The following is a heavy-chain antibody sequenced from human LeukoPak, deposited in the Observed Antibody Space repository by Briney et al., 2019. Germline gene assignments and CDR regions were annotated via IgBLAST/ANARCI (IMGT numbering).Heavy chain of an antibody. Sequence: PGGSLRLSCAASGFTFSSYAMHWVRQAPGKGLEWVAVISYDGSNKYYADSVKGRFTISRDNSKNTLYLQMNSLRAEDTAVYYCAREGASMVARAVNWFDPWGQGTLVTVSS. CDR2: ISYDGSNK. CDR3: AREGASMVARAVNWFDP. D-gene: IGHD5-12*01. J-gene: IGHJ5*02. CDR1: GFTFSSYA. V-gene: IGHV3-30-3*01.